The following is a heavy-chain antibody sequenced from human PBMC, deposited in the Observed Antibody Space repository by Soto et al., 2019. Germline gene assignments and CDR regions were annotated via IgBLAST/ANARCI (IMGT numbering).Heavy chain of an antibody. Sequence: SETLSLTCAVSGSSLRGPYRWGWIRQSPGKGLEWLGSISYSGSTYYSPAPKSRVTISLGTSMNQFSLRLTSVTAADTAVYYCARDRRDFYDNSDFFDYWGQGALVTVSS. CDR3: ARDRRDFYDNSDFFDY. J-gene: IGHJ4*02. CDR1: GSSLRGPYR. D-gene: IGHD3-22*01. V-gene: IGHV4-38-2*02. CDR2: ISYSGST.